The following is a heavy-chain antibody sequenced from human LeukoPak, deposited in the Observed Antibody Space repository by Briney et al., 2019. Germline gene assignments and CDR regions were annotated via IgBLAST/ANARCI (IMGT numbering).Heavy chain of an antibody. V-gene: IGHV1-46*01. J-gene: IGHJ4*02. Sequence: GASVKVSCKTSEYTFTSYYMHWVRQAPGQGLEWMGIINPSGGSTSYAQKFQGRVTMTRDTSTGTVYMELSSLRSEDTAVYYCARAPRPPWDDSSGLDYWGQGTRVTVSS. CDR2: INPSGGST. CDR1: EYTFTSYY. CDR3: ARAPRPPWDDSSGLDY. D-gene: IGHD3-22*01.